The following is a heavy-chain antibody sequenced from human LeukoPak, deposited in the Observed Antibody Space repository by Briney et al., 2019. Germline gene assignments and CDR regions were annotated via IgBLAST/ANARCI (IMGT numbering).Heavy chain of an antibody. CDR2: ISAYNGNT. D-gene: IGHD2-2*03. V-gene: IGHV1-18*04. CDR3: ARDLPPGYCSSTSCYPCDY. Sequence: ASVKVSCKASGYTFTGNYIHWVRQAPGQGLEWMGWISAYNGNTNYAQKLQGRVTMTTDTSTSTAYMELRSLRSDDTAVYYCARDLPPGYCSSTSCYPCDYWGQGTLVTVSS. CDR1: GYTFTGNY. J-gene: IGHJ4*02.